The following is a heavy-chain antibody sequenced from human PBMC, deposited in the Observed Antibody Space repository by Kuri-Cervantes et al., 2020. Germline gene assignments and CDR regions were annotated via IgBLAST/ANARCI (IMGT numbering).Heavy chain of an antibody. Sequence: GESLKISCAASGFTFSSYAMSWVRQAPGKGLEWVSAISGSGGSTYYADSVKGRFTISRDNSKNTLYLQMNSLRAEDTAVYYCAKQRGFRTFNYYYYGMDVWGQGTTVTVSS. CDR1: GFTFSSYA. J-gene: IGHJ6*02. V-gene: IGHV3-23*01. D-gene: IGHD3-16*01. CDR2: ISGSGGST. CDR3: AKQRGFRTFNYYYYGMDV.